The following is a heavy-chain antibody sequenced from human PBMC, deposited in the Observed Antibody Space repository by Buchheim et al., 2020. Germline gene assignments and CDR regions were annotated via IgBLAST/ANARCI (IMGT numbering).Heavy chain of an antibody. CDR2: INPGDSDT. J-gene: IGHJ5*02. CDR1: GYSFSTYW. CDR3: VLSDVLTGRTWFDP. D-gene: IGHD3-9*01. V-gene: IGHV5-51*01. Sequence: EVQLVQSGAEVKKSGESLKISCKGSGYSFSTYWIAWVRQMPGKGLEWMGIINPGDSDTRYSPSFEGQVTISVDKSISTAYLQWSRLKASDTAIYYCVLSDVLTGRTWFDPWGQGTL.